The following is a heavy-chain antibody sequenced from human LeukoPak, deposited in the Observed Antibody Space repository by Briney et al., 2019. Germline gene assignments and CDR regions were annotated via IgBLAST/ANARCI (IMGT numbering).Heavy chain of an antibody. V-gene: IGHV3-74*01. CDR3: ARAPRGVVDY. CDR2: INSDGSST. CDR1: GFTFSSYW. Sequence: PGGSLRLSCAAAGFTFSSYWMHWVRQAPGKGLVWVSRINSDGSSTSYADSVKGRFTISGGNAKNTLYLQMNSLRAEDTAVYYCARAPRGVVDYWGQGTLVTVST. J-gene: IGHJ4*02. D-gene: IGHD3-10*01.